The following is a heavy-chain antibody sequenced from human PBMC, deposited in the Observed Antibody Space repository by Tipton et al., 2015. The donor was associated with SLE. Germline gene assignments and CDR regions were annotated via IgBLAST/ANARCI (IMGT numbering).Heavy chain of an antibody. Sequence: LSCTVSSGSVSSGAYYWSWIRQHPGKGLEWIGYVFSSGTTYYNPSLQGRLSMSLDTSKNQLSLQLSSVTSADTAVYYCARYFYDSSGVCLFDLWGQGTLVTVSS. CDR1: SGSVSSGAYY. J-gene: IGHJ4*02. V-gene: IGHV4-31*03. CDR3: ARYFYDSSGVCLFDL. CDR2: VFSSGTT. D-gene: IGHD3-22*01.